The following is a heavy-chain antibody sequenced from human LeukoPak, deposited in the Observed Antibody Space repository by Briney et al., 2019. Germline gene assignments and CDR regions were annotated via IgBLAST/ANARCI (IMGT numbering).Heavy chain of an antibody. Sequence: SETLSLTCTVSGGSISSYYWSWIRQPPGKGLKWIGYIYYSGSTSYNPSLRSRVTISVDTSKNQFSLKLSSVTAADTAVYYCARGFRPPYYDFWSGYYVFDYWGQGTLVTVSS. J-gene: IGHJ4*02. CDR2: IYYSGST. CDR3: ARGFRPPYYDFWSGYYVFDY. D-gene: IGHD3-3*01. V-gene: IGHV4-59*12. CDR1: GGSISSYY.